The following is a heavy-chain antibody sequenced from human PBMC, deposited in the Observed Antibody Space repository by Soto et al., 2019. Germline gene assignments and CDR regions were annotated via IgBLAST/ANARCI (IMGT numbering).Heavy chain of an antibody. CDR3: AKDFLSFSGSGRPLYYFDY. J-gene: IGHJ4*02. D-gene: IGHD1-26*01. CDR2: LYDVDGT. Sequence: GGSLRLSCAAFGLTVSGKKYLAWVRQAPGKGLEWVSALYDVDGTYYADSVKGRFTSSGDSSKTIVYLQMNSLRPDDTAVYYCAKDFLSFSGSGRPLYYFDYWGQGTLVTVSS. V-gene: IGHV3-53*01. CDR1: GLTVSGKKY.